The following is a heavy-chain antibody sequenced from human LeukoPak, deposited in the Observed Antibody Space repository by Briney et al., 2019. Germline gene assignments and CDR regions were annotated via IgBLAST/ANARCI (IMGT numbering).Heavy chain of an antibody. CDR2: ISSSGSTI. J-gene: IGHJ6*03. D-gene: IGHD5-18*01. CDR3: ARVYYSYGLMSYYYYMDV. Sequence: PGGSLRLSCAASGFTFSDYYMSWIRQAPGKGLEWVSYISSSGSTIYYADSVKGRFTISRDNTKNSLYLQMNSLRAEDTAVYYCARVYYSYGLMSYYYYMDVWGKGTTVTVSS. V-gene: IGHV3-11*04. CDR1: GFTFSDYY.